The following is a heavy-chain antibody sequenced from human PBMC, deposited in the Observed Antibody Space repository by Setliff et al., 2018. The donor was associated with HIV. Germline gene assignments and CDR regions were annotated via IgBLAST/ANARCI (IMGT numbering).Heavy chain of an antibody. Sequence: PSETLSLTCTVSGGSISSHYWNWIRQPPGKGLEWIGYIYYSGSTNYNPSLKSRVTISVDTPKNQFSLKLSSVTAADTAVYYCARGHGVYSGSYLAVYFDYWGQGTLVTVSS. CDR2: IYYSGST. CDR3: ARGHGVYSGSYLAVYFDY. J-gene: IGHJ4*02. V-gene: IGHV4-59*11. CDR1: GGSISSHY. D-gene: IGHD1-26*01.